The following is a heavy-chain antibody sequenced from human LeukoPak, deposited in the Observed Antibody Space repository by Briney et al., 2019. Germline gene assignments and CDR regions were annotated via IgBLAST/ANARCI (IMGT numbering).Heavy chain of an antibody. D-gene: IGHD5-12*01. J-gene: IGHJ6*03. Sequence: GGSLRLSRAASGFTFSSYWMSWVRQAPGKGLEWVANIKQDGSEKYYVDSVKGRFTISRDNAKNSLYLQMNSLRAEDTAVYYCAGGYDPTYYYYYYMDVWGKGTTVTVSS. V-gene: IGHV3-7*01. CDR2: IKQDGSEK. CDR1: GFTFSSYW. CDR3: AGGYDPTYYYYYYMDV.